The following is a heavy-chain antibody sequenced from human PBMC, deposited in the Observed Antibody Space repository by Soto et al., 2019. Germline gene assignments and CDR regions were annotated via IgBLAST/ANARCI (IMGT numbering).Heavy chain of an antibody. Sequence: EVQLVESGGGLVQPGGSLRLSCAASGFAFSRYWMSWVRQAPGKGLEWVANIKQDGSEKYYVDSVKGRFTISRDNVNNSLSLRMNSLRAEDTAVYYCARGGNSFGYWGQGTLVTVSS. CDR2: IKQDGSEK. CDR1: GFAFSRYW. V-gene: IGHV3-7*01. D-gene: IGHD5-18*01. CDR3: ARGGNSFGY. J-gene: IGHJ4*02.